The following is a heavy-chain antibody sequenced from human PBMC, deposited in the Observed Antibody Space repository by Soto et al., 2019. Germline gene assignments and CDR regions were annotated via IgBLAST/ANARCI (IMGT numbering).Heavy chain of an antibody. V-gene: IGHV1-46*03. D-gene: IGHD2-15*01. CDR3: ARVVDSPGYYYYYYMDV. CDR2: INPSGGST. J-gene: IGHJ6*03. CDR1: GYTFTSYY. Sequence: ASVKVSCKASGYTFTSYYMNWVRQAPGQGLEWMGIINPSGGSTSYAQKFQGRVTMSRDTSTGTVYMELSSLRSEDTAVYYCARVVDSPGYYYYYYMDVWGKGTTVTXSS.